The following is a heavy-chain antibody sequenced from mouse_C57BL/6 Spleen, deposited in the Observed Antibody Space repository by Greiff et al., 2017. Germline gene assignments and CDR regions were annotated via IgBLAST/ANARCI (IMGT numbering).Heavy chain of an antibody. D-gene: IGHD2-5*01. V-gene: IGHV14-2*01. CDR2: IDPEDGEP. CDR3: ASGYYSNHERAMDY. Sequence: VQLKESGAELVKPGASVKLSCTASGFNIKDYYMHWVKQRTEQGLEWIGRIDPEDGEPKYAPKFQGKATITADTSSNTAYLQLSSLTSEDTAVYYCASGYYSNHERAMDYWGQGTSVTVSS. J-gene: IGHJ4*01. CDR1: GFNIKDYY.